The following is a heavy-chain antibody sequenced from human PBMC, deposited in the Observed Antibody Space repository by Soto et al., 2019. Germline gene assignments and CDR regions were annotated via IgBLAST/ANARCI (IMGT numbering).Heavy chain of an antibody. CDR3: ARPPDYDSSGYQFDY. D-gene: IGHD3-22*01. CDR1: GFTFSSYA. CDR2: ISYDGSNK. J-gene: IGHJ4*02. Sequence: SGGSLRLSCAASGFTFSSYAMHWVRRAPGKGLEWVAVISYDGSNKYYADSVKGRFTISRDNSKNTLYLQMNSLRAEDTAVYYCARPPDYDSSGYQFDYWGQGTLVTVSS. V-gene: IGHV3-30-3*01.